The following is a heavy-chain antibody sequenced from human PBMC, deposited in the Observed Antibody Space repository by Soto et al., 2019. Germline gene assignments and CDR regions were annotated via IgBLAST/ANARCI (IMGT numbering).Heavy chain of an antibody. D-gene: IGHD4-17*01. CDR3: ASFSGATYGDYGGGINY. CDR2: VHYSGST. CDR1: GGSISGSSYY. J-gene: IGHJ4*02. Sequence: SETLSLTCTVSGGSISGSSYYWGWIRQPPGKGLECIGSVHYSGSTDYNPSLKSRVTISVDTSKNQFSLKLTSVTAADTAVHFCASFSGATYGDYGGGINYWGQGTLVTVS. V-gene: IGHV4-39*01.